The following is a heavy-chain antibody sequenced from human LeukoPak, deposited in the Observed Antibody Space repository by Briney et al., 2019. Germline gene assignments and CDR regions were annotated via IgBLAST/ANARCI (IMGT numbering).Heavy chain of an antibody. Sequence: SETLSLTYTVSGGSISXXXYYWSWIRQHXXKXXXXXXXXYYSGSTYYNPSLKSRVTISVDTSKNQFSLKLSSVTAADTAVYYCASRPYYDFWSGYYAPFDYWGQGTLVTVSS. CDR3: ASRPYYDFWSGYYAPFDY. V-gene: IGHV4-31*03. CDR1: GGSISXXXYY. J-gene: IGHJ4*02. CDR2: XYYSGST. D-gene: IGHD3-3*01.